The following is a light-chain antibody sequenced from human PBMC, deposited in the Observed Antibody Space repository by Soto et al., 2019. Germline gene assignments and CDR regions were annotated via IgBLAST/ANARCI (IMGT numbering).Light chain of an antibody. V-gene: IGKV1-39*01. CDR3: QQSYNSPQT. Sequence: DIQMTQSPSSLSASVGDEVTITCRASQTIMTYLNWYQLKPGKPPRLLIYAASSLQSGVPSRFSGSGSGTDFTLTISSLQPEDFATYSCQQSYNSPQTFVRGTKVAIK. CDR1: QTIMTY. J-gene: IGKJ1*01. CDR2: AAS.